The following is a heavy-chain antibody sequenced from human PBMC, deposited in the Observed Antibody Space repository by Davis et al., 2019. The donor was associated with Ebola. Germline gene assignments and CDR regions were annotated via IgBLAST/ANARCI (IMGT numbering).Heavy chain of an antibody. CDR1: GFTFDDYA. CDR2: ISWNSGSI. V-gene: IGHV3-9*01. D-gene: IGHD6-13*01. CDR3: AKSTGYSRTGAFDI. J-gene: IGHJ3*02. Sequence: SLKISCAASGFTFDDYAMHWVRQAPGKGLEWVSGISWNSGSIGYADSVKGRFTISRDNAKNSLYLQMNSLRAEDTALYYCAKSTGYSRTGAFDIWGQGTMVTVSS.